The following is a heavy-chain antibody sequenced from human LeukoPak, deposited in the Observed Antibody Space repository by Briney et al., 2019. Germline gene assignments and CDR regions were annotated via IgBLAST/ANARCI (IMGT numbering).Heavy chain of an antibody. CDR1: GYTFTSYG. J-gene: IGHJ5*02. CDR2: ISAYNGNT. D-gene: IGHD3-9*01. V-gene: IGHV1-18*01. Sequence: PGASVKVSCKASGYTFTSYGISWVRQAPGQGLEWMGWISAYNGNTNYAQKLQGRVTMTTDTSTSTAYMELRSLRSDDTAVYYRARVLQAGILTGFYNWFDPWGQGTLVTVSS. CDR3: ARVLQAGILTGFYNWFDP.